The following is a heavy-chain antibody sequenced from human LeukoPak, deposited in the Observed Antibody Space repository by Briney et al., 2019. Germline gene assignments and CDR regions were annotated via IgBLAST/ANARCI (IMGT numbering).Heavy chain of an antibody. CDR2: IYYSGTT. CDR1: GGSISSGGHY. Sequence: SQTLSLTCTVSGGSISSGGHYWTWIRQDPEKGLEWIGYIYYSGTTYYNPSLKSRVIMSVDTSKNQFSLKLSSVTAADTAVYYCARGGFLEWLFWWYFDYWGQGTLVTVSS. J-gene: IGHJ4*02. V-gene: IGHV4-31*03. D-gene: IGHD3-3*01. CDR3: ARGGFLEWLFWWYFDY.